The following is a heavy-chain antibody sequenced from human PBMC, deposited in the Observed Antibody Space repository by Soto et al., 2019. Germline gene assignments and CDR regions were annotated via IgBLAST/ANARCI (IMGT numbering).Heavy chain of an antibody. CDR3: ARENYDFWSGPSHYGMDV. D-gene: IGHD3-3*01. Sequence: GGSLRLSCAASGFTFSSYSMNWVRQAPXKGLEWVSYISSSSSTIYYADSVKGRFTISRDNAKNSLYLQMNSLRDEDTAVYYCARENYDFWSGPSHYGMDVRGKGTTVTVSS. V-gene: IGHV3-48*02. J-gene: IGHJ6*04. CDR2: ISSSSSTI. CDR1: GFTFSSYS.